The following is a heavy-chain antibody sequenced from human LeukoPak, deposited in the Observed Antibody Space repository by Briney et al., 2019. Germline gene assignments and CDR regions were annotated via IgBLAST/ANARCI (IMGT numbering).Heavy chain of an antibody. CDR1: GGSFSGYY. D-gene: IGHD2-2*01. Sequence: SETLSLTCAVYGGSFSGYYWSWIRQPPGKGLEWIGEINHSGSTNYNPSLKSRVTISVDTSKNQFSLKLSSVTAADTAVYYCARDCSSTSCYRFDPWGQGTLVTVYS. CDR2: INHSGST. V-gene: IGHV4-34*01. J-gene: IGHJ5*02. CDR3: ARDCSSTSCYRFDP.